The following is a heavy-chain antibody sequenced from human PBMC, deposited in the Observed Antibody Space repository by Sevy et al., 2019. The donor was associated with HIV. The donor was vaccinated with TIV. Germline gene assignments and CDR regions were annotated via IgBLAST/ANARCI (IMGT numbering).Heavy chain of an antibody. V-gene: IGHV4-34*01. CDR1: GGSFSGYY. CDR2: INHSGST. J-gene: IGHJ5*02. Sequence: SETLSLTYAVYGGSFSGYYWSWIRQPPGKGLEWIGEINHSGSTNYNPSLKSRVTISVDTSKNQFSLKLSSVTAADTAVYYCARGGMYYYDNGWFDPWGQGTLVTVSS. CDR3: ARGGMYYYDNGWFDP. D-gene: IGHD3-22*01.